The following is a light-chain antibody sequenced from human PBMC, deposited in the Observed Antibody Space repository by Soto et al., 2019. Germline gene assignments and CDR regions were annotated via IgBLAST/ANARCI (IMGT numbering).Light chain of an antibody. CDR1: QSISSW. Sequence: DIQMTQSPSTLSASVGDRVTITCRASQSISSWLAWYQQKPEKAPKLLIYKASSLESGVPSRFSGSGSGTEFTLTISSLQPDDFATYYCQQYNSYSWTFGQGTKVEMK. CDR3: QQYNSYSWT. CDR2: KAS. V-gene: IGKV1-5*03. J-gene: IGKJ1*01.